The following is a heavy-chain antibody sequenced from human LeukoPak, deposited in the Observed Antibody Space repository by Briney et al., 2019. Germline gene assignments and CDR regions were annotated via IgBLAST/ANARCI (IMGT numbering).Heavy chain of an antibody. CDR2: IYPGDSDT. CDR1: GYGFTSYW. Sequence: GESLKISCKGSGYGFTSYWIGWLRQMPGKGLEWMGIIYPGDSDTRYSPSFQGQVTISADKSISTAYLQWRSLRASDTAMYYCARAPGYLSPFYFDYWGQGTLVTVSS. D-gene: IGHD3-22*01. J-gene: IGHJ4*02. V-gene: IGHV5-51*01. CDR3: ARAPGYLSPFYFDY.